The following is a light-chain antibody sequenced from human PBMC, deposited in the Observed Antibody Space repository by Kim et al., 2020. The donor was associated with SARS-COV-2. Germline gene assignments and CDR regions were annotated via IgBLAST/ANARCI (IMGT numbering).Light chain of an antibody. Sequence: GQTASLTCSGDKLGDKYACWYQQKPGQAPLLVIYQDSKRPSGIPELFSGSNSGNTATLTSSGTQAMEEADYYCQAWDSSTYYVFGTGTKVTVL. J-gene: IGLJ1*01. CDR1: KLGDKY. CDR3: QAWDSSTYYV. V-gene: IGLV3-1*01. CDR2: QDS.